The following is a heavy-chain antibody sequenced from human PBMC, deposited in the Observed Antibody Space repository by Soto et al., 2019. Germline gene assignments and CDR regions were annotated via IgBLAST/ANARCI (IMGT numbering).Heavy chain of an antibody. J-gene: IGHJ3*02. V-gene: IGHV3-30*18. Sequence: GGSLSLSCAPSGFSFTTYVMHWVRQAPGKGLEWVAVISHDGSYKYYGDAVKGRFTISRDTSKNAVYLEMNSLRPEDTAVYYCAKGLLAIVGTTLPRDAFNIWGQGTMVTVS. CDR2: ISHDGSYK. CDR3: AKGLLAIVGTTLPRDAFNI. D-gene: IGHD1-26*01. CDR1: GFSFTTYV.